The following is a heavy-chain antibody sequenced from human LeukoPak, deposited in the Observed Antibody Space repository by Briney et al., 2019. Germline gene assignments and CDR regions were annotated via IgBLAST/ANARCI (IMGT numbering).Heavy chain of an antibody. CDR1: GFPFSSHG. V-gene: IGHV3-23*01. CDR2: ISPGGGPT. J-gene: IGHJ4*02. CDR3: ARDGAWLRFDD. Sequence: GGSLRLSCAGSGFPFSSHGMNWVRQAPGKGLEWVSGISPGGGPTYYADSVKGRFTITREDLKSKLYLQMKTLRAEGTAVYYCARDGAWLRFDDWGQGILVTVSS. D-gene: IGHD5-12*01.